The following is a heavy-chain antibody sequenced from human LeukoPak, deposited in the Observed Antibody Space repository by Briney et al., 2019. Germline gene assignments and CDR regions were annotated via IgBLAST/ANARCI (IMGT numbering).Heavy chain of an antibody. Sequence: ASVKVSCRASGYTFTSYGISWVRQAPGQGLEWMGWISAYNGNTNYAQKLQGRVTMTTDTSTSTAYMELRSLRSDDTAVYYCASFGAGYGSGSYYYYGMDVWGQGTTVTVSS. CDR1: GYTFTSYG. D-gene: IGHD3-10*01. J-gene: IGHJ6*02. CDR3: ASFGAGYGSGSYYYYGMDV. V-gene: IGHV1-18*01. CDR2: ISAYNGNT.